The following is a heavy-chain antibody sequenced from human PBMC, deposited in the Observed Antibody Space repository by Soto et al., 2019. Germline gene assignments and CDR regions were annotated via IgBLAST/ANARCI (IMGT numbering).Heavy chain of an antibody. CDR2: ISGASIGI. D-gene: IGHD3-3*01. J-gene: IGHJ3*01. V-gene: IGHV3-48*04. CDR3: ARGLGSGHADVYDV. CDR1: GFTFSSYS. Sequence: EVQLVESGGGLVQPGGSLRLSCVGSGFTFSSYSVNWVRQAPGKGLEWISYISGASIGIHYADSVKGRFTISRDNAKKSLYLEMNSLRVEDTAVYYCARGLGSGHADVYDVWGQGTLVTVSS.